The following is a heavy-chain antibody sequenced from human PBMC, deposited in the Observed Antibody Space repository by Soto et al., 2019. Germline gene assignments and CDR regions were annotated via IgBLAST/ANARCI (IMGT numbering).Heavy chain of an antibody. D-gene: IGHD2-15*01. Sequence: QVQLVQSGAEVKKPGSSVKVSCKASGGTFSSYAISWVRQAPGQGLEWMGGIIPIFGTANYAQKFQGRVTNTPGESTSTAYMELSSLRSEDTAVYYCARTRYCSGGSCPYYFDYWGQGTLVTVSS. CDR2: IIPIFGTA. CDR3: ARTRYCSGGSCPYYFDY. J-gene: IGHJ4*02. V-gene: IGHV1-69*01. CDR1: GGTFSSYA.